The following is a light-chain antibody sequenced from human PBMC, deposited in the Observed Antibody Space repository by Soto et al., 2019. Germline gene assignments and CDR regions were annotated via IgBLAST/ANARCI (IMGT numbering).Light chain of an antibody. Sequence: QCVLTQPASVSGSPGQSIAMSCAGTSNTIGGYNVVSWYQQHPGTAPKVIIYEGIKRPSGVSNRFSGSIYGSTASLTISGLQAEDEADYYCCSYVGATTYVFGTGTKVTVL. J-gene: IGLJ1*01. V-gene: IGLV2-23*01. CDR2: EGI. CDR1: SNTIGGYNV. CDR3: CSYVGATTYV.